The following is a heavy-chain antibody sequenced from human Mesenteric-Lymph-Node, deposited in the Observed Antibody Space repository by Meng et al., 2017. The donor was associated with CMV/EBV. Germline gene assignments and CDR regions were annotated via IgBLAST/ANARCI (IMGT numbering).Heavy chain of an antibody. J-gene: IGHJ4*02. CDR2: IHHSGRT. CDR1: RGSITTNNW. CDR3: ASRRSTADFDS. D-gene: IGHD2-8*02. Sequence: LTCDVSRGSITTNNWWSWVRQSPKKGLEWIAEIHHSGRTNGKPSLESRVTISIDTSKNQFSLNLHSVTAADTAVYYCASRRSTADFDSWGQGTLVTVSS. V-gene: IGHV4-4*02.